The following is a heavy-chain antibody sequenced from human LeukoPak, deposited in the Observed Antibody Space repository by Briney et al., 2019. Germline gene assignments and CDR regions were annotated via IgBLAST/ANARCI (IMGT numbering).Heavy chain of an antibody. J-gene: IGHJ6*02. CDR2: INHSGST. D-gene: IGHD2-15*01. V-gene: IGHV4-34*01. CDR1: GGSFSGYY. Sequence: SETLSLTCAVYGGSFSGYYWSWIRQPPGKGLEWIGEINHSGSTNYNPSLKSRVTISVDTSKNQFSLKLSSVTAADTAVYYCARGRSYCSGGSCYPPYYGMDVWGQGTTVTVSS. CDR3: ARGRSYCSGGSCYPPYYGMDV.